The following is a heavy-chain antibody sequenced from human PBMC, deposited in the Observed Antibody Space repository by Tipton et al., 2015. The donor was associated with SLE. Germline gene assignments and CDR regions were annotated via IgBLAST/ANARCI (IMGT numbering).Heavy chain of an antibody. CDR2: IRYDGSNK. Sequence: GSLRLSCAASGFTFSSYGMHWVRQAPGKGLEWVAFIRYDGSNKYYADSVKGRFTISRDNPKNTLYLQMNSLRAEDTAVYYCARDPASYSYGYNWFDPWGQGTLVTVSS. V-gene: IGHV3-30*02. D-gene: IGHD5-18*01. J-gene: IGHJ5*02. CDR1: GFTFSSYG. CDR3: ARDPASYSYGYNWFDP.